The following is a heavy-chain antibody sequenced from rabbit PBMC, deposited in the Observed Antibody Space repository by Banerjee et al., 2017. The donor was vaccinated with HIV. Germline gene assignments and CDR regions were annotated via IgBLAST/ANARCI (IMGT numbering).Heavy chain of an antibody. CDR2: IDATNSGST. CDR3: AKYGRSGTYFDL. D-gene: IGHD1-1*01. V-gene: IGHV1S45*01. CDR1: GIDFSSSYY. Sequence: QEQLVESGGGLIQPEGSLTLTCTASGIDFSSSYYMCWVRQAPGKGLEWIACIDATNSGSTWYASWAKGRFTISEASSTTVTLQMTSLTAADTATYFCAKYGRSGTYFDLWGPGTLVTVS. J-gene: IGHJ4*01.